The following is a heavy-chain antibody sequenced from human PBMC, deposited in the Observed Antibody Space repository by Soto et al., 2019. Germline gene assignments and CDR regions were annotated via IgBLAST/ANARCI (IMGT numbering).Heavy chain of an antibody. CDR3: ARVIPGAEAWFYP. Sequence: GASVKVSCKASGNTFTHFGVTWVRQAPGQGLEWMGWISAYTDDPNYAQKFQGRVTMTIDTSTSTAYLDLRSLTSDDTAVYYCARVIPGAEAWFYPWGQGTLVTVSS. V-gene: IGHV1-18*01. CDR1: GNTFTHFG. D-gene: IGHD2-2*01. CDR2: ISAYTDDP. J-gene: IGHJ5*02.